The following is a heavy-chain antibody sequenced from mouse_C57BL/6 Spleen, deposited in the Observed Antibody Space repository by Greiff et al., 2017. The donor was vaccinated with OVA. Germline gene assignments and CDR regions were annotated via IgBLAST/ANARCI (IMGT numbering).Heavy chain of an antibody. D-gene: IGHD2-4*01. V-gene: IGHV5-4*01. CDR1: GFTFTSYA. CDR3: AREGDYDSPAWFAD. Sequence: EVQLVESGGGLVKPGASLKLSCAASGFTFTSYAMSWVRQTPVKRLEWVATISDCGSYTYYPANVKGRFTISRDKAKNNLYLQMSHLKSEDTAMYYGAREGDYDSPAWFADWGQGTLVTVAA. J-gene: IGHJ3*01. CDR2: ISDCGSYT.